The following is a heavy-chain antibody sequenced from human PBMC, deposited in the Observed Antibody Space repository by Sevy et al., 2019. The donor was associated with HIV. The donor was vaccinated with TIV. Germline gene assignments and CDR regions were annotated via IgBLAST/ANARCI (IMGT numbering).Heavy chain of an antibody. V-gene: IGHV3-23*01. CDR2: INAGGGST. CDR1: GFTFSTYA. CDR3: AKQMVYANWFDS. J-gene: IGHJ5*01. D-gene: IGHD2-8*01. Sequence: GGSLRLSCAASGFTFSTYAMSWVRQAPGKGLEWVSSINAGGGSTYYPDSVKGRFTISRDNSRNTLYLHMNSLRAEDTAIYYCAKQMVYANWFDSWGQGTLVTVSS.